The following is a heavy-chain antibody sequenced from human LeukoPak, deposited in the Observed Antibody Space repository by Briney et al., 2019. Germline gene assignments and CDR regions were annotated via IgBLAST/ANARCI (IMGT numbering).Heavy chain of an antibody. V-gene: IGHV3-7*01. Sequence: GGSLRLSCAASGFPFSTYWMSWVRQAPGKGLEWVANIKQDGSEKYYVDSMEGRFTISRDNAKNSLYLQMNSLRAEDTAVYFCARVITVYNDYEEVAESFQHWGQGTLVTVSS. D-gene: IGHD4-17*01. J-gene: IGHJ1*01. CDR3: ARVITVYNDYEEVAESFQH. CDR2: IKQDGSEK. CDR1: GFPFSTYW.